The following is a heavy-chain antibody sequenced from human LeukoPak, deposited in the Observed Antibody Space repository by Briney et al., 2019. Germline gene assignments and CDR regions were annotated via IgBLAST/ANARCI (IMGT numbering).Heavy chain of an antibody. CDR1: GGSISSSSYY. CDR2: IYYSGST. J-gene: IGHJ4*02. Sequence: SETLSLTCTVSGGSISSSSYYWGWIRQPPGKGLEWIGSIYYSGSTYYNPSLKSRVTISVDTSRNQFSLKLSSVTAADTAVYYCASLEGGQWLVGVFDYWGQGTLVTVSS. D-gene: IGHD6-19*01. CDR3: ASLEGGQWLVGVFDY. V-gene: IGHV4-39*01.